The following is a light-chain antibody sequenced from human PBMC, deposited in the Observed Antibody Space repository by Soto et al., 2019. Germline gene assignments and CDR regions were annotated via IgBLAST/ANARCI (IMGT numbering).Light chain of an antibody. CDR1: QTISSC. J-gene: IGKJ2*01. Sequence: DIQMTQSPSSLSASVGERLTMTCRASQTISSCLSWYQQKPGKAPKLLINAASTLQSGVPSRFSGSGSGTNFALTISSLLPEDLATYYCQQSCSFPYTFGQGTKLEI. CDR3: QQSCSFPYT. CDR2: AAS. V-gene: IGKV1-39*01.